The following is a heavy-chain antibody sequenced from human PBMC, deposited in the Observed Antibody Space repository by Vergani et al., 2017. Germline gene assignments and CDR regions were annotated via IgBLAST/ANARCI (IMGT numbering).Heavy chain of an antibody. Sequence: VQLVESGGGLVQPGRSLRLSCAASGFTFDDYAMHWVRQAPGKGLEWVSGISWNSGSIGYADSVKGRFTISRDNAKNSLYLQMNSLRAEDTAVYYCARPAGLDFWSGYYLYWGQGTLVTVSS. CDR1: GFTFDDYA. J-gene: IGHJ4*02. V-gene: IGHV3-9*01. CDR3: ARPAGLDFWSGYYLY. D-gene: IGHD3-3*01. CDR2: ISWNSGSI.